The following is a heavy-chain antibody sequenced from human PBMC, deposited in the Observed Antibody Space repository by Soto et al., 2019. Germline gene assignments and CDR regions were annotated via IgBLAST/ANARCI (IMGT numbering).Heavy chain of an antibody. CDR1: GVTFSSYA. Sequence: GASVKVSCKASGVTFSSYAISWVRQAPGQGLEWMGGIIPIFGTANYAQKFQGRVTITADESTSTAYMELSSLRSEDTAVYYCARSSSGYYLENFDYWGQGTLVTVSS. CDR3: ARSSSGYYLENFDY. V-gene: IGHV1-69*13. CDR2: IIPIFGTA. D-gene: IGHD3-22*01. J-gene: IGHJ4*02.